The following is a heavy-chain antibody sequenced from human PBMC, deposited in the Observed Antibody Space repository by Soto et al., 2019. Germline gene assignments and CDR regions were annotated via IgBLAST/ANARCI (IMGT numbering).Heavy chain of an antibody. J-gene: IGHJ4*02. Sequence: PGGSLRLSCAASGFTFSSYSMNWVRQAPGKGLEWVALITCDGTDTYYADSVKGRLTFSRDNSKKTLYLQMNSLRIVDTAVYYCVRDYCSGTSCYAAGFWGQGAQVTVSS. CDR1: GFTFSSYS. CDR3: VRDYCSGTSCYAAGF. V-gene: IGHV3-30*03. D-gene: IGHD2-15*01. CDR2: ITCDGTDT.